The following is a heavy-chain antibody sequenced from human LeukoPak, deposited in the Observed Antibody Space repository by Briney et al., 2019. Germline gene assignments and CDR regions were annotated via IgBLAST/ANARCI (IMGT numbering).Heavy chain of an antibody. CDR1: GGTFSSYA. CDR3: ARDLVETEDTAMDPSD. V-gene: IGHV1-69*13. Sequence: ASVKLSCKASGGTFSSYAISWVRQAPGQGLEWMGGIIPIFGTANYAQKFQGRVTITADESTSTAYMELSSLRSEDTAVYYCARDLVETEDTAMDPSDWGQGTLVTVSS. J-gene: IGHJ4*02. D-gene: IGHD5-18*01. CDR2: IIPIFGTA.